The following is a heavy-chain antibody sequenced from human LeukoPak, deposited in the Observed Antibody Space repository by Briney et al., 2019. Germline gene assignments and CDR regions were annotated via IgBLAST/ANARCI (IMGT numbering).Heavy chain of an antibody. V-gene: IGHV3-74*01. CDR3: ERAIAWPVRESCLNP. D-gene: IGHD3-3*02. CDR1: GFTFSSYW. J-gene: IGHJ5*02. Sequence: GGSLRLSCAASGFTFSSYWMHWVRQAPGKGLVWVSRINSDGSSTSYADSVKGRFTISRDNAKNTLYLQMNSLRAEDTAVYYCERAIAWPVRESCLNPWGQETLVTVPS. CDR2: INSDGSST.